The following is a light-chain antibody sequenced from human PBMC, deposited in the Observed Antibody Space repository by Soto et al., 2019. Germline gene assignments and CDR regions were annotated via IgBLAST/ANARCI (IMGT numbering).Light chain of an antibody. CDR2: DVN. CDR3: SSYTGSITFV. V-gene: IGLV2-14*01. J-gene: IGLJ1*01. Sequence: QSALTQPASVSGSPGQSITISCTGTSSDVGGYDYVSWYQQLPGKAPKLLIYDVNNRPSGVSHRFSGSKSGNTASLTISGLQAKDEADYYCSSYTGSITFVFGTGTKVTVL. CDR1: SSDVGGYDY.